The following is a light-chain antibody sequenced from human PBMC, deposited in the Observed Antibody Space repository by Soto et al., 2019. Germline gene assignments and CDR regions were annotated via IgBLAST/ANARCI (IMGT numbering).Light chain of an antibody. CDR2: GAS. CDR3: QQYHNWPPGEVT. J-gene: IGKJ3*01. V-gene: IGKV3-15*01. CDR1: QSVGSS. Sequence: ETVMTQSPATLSVPPGESATLSCRASQSVGSSLAWYQQNPGQAPRLLIYGASTRAPGIPARFSGSGAGTEFTLTISSLQSEDFAVYYCQQYHNWPPGEVTFGPVTTVDV.